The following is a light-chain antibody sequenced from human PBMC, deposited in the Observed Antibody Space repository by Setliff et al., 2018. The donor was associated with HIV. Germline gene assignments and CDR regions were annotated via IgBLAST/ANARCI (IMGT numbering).Light chain of an antibody. CDR2: DDS. J-gene: IGLJ2*01. V-gene: IGLV3-21*03. CDR1: NIGSKT. Sequence: LTQPPSVSVAPGKTARITRGGNNIGSKTVHWYQQKPGQAPVLVVYDDSDRPSGIPERFSGSNSENTATLTISRVEAGDEADYYCYSAADNNVVFGGGTKVTVL. CDR3: YSAADNNVV.